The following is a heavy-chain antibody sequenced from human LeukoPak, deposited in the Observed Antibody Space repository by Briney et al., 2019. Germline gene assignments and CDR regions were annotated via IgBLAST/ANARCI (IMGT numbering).Heavy chain of an antibody. V-gene: IGHV3-33*01. Sequence: GGSLRLSCAASGFTFSSYGMHWVRQAPGKGLEWVAVIWYDGSNKYYADSVKGRLTISRDNSKNTLYLQMNSLRAEDTAVYYCAREVSYCGGDCYYYFDYWGQGTLVTVSS. CDR1: GFTFSSYG. D-gene: IGHD2-21*02. CDR3: AREVSYCGGDCYYYFDY. J-gene: IGHJ4*02. CDR2: IWYDGSNK.